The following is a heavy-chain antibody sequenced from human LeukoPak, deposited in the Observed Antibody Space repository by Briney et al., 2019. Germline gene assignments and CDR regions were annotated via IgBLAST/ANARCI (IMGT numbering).Heavy chain of an antibody. CDR1: GFTLSSYG. V-gene: IGHV3-33*01. J-gene: IGHJ4*02. Sequence: GGSLRLSCAASGFTLSSYGVHWVRQAPGKGLEWVAVIWFDGSDKYYADSVKGRFTISRDNSKNTLYLQMNSLRAEDTAVYYCARDGYSGYDFYFDYWGQGSLVTVSS. D-gene: IGHD5-12*01. CDR3: ARDGYSGYDFYFDY. CDR2: IWFDGSDK.